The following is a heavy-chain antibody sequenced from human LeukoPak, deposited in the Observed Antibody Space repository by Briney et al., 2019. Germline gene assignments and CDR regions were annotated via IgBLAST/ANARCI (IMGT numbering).Heavy chain of an antibody. J-gene: IGHJ4*02. Sequence: GESLKISWKGSGYSFTTYWIGWVRQMPGKGLEWIGIIYAGDSDTRYSPSFQGQVTMSVDKSISTAYLQWSSLKASDTAMDDCARRQGCSSTSCPPDYWGQGTLVTVS. CDR2: IYAGDSDT. D-gene: IGHD2-2*01. CDR3: ARRQGCSSTSCPPDY. CDR1: GYSFTTYW. V-gene: IGHV5-51*01.